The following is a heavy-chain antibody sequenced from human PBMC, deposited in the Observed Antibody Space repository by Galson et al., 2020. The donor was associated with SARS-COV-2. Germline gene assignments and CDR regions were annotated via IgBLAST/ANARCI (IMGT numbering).Heavy chain of an antibody. V-gene: IGHV4-59*01. D-gene: IGHD1-26*01. Sequence: ETSETLSLTCPVPGCSITSYYWSWIRQPPGKGLEWDGYIYNSGSTNDNPSLKSRVTISIDTSKNQSSLRLSSVTASDTDLYYCAGLRFYFRHYCGLDVWGQGPTVSVSS. CDR2: IYNSGST. J-gene: IGHJ6*02. CDR1: GCSITSYY. CDR3: AGLRFYFRHYCGLDV.